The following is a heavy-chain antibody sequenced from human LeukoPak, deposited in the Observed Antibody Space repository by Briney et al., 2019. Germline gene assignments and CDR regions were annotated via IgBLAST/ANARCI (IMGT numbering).Heavy chain of an antibody. CDR2: ISSSGTTI. Sequence: GGSLRLSCAASGFTFSDYYMSWIRQAPGNGLEWVSYISSSGTTIYYADSVKGRFTISRDNAKNSLYLQMNSLRAEDTAVYYCARRTVTRDWYFDLWGRGTLVTVSS. D-gene: IGHD4-17*01. J-gene: IGHJ2*01. V-gene: IGHV3-11*01. CDR1: GFTFSDYY. CDR3: ARRTVTRDWYFDL.